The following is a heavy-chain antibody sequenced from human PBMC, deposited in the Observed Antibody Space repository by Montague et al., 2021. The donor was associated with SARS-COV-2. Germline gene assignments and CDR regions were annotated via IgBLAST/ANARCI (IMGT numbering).Heavy chain of an antibody. Sequence: SETLSLTCTVSGGSISSYYWSWIRQPPGKGLEWIGYTYYSGSTNYNPSLKSRVTISVDTSKNQFSPKLSSVTAADTAVYYCARRGLGYCSSTSCQNAFDIWGQGTMVTVSS. D-gene: IGHD2-2*01. V-gene: IGHV4-59*08. CDR3: ARRGLGYCSSTSCQNAFDI. CDR1: GGSISSYY. J-gene: IGHJ3*02. CDR2: TYYSGST.